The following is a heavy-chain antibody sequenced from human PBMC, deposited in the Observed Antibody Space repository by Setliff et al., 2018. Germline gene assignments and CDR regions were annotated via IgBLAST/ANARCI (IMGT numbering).Heavy chain of an antibody. D-gene: IGHD3-16*02. Sequence: ASVKVSCKASGYTFTGYYMHWVRQAPGQGLEWMGRINPNSGGTNYAQKFQGRVPMTRDTSISTAYMELSRLRSDDTAVYYCARVKAPALYYYMDVWGKGTTVTVSS. V-gene: IGHV1-2*06. CDR3: ARVKAPALYYYMDV. CDR2: INPNSGGT. CDR1: GYTFTGYY. J-gene: IGHJ6*03.